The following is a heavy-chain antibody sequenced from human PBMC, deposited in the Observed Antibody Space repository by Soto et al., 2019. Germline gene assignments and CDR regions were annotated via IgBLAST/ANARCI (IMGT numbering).Heavy chain of an antibody. CDR2: IFSNDEK. CDR3: ARIASAEWPRIYYFDY. V-gene: IGHV2-26*01. J-gene: IGHJ4*02. D-gene: IGHD3-3*01. Sequence: QVTLKESGPVLVKPTETLTLTCTVSGFSLSNARMGVSWIRQPPGKALEWLAHIFSNDEKFYSTSLKSRLTISKDTSKSQVVLTMTNMDPVDTATYYCARIASAEWPRIYYFDYWGQGTLVTVSS. CDR1: GFSLSNARMG.